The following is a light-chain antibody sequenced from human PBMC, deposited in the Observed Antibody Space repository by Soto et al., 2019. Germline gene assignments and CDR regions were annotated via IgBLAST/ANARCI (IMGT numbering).Light chain of an antibody. CDR3: SSYTSSSTLDV. CDR2: DVS. V-gene: IGLV2-14*01. J-gene: IGLJ1*01. Sequence: SVLTKPASVTGSPGQWITISCTGTSSDVGGYNYVSWYQQHPGKAPKLMIYDVSNRPSGVSNRFSGSKSGNTASLTISGLQAEDEADYYCSSYTSSSTLDVFGTGTKVTVL. CDR1: SSDVGGYNY.